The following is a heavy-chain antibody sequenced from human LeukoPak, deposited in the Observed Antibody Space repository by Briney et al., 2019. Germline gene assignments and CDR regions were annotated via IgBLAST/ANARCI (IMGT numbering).Heavy chain of an antibody. CDR3: ARGPRNYYDSSGYYYHPGFYFDY. D-gene: IGHD3-22*01. CDR2: INPNSGGT. V-gene: IGHV1-2*02. CDR1: GYTFTGYY. J-gene: IGHJ4*02. Sequence: ASVKVSCKASGYTFTGYYMHWVRQAPGQGLEWMGWINPNSGGTNYAQKFQGRVTMTRDTSISTAYMELSSLRSGDMAVYYCARGPRNYYDSSGYYYHPGFYFDYWGQGTLVTVSS.